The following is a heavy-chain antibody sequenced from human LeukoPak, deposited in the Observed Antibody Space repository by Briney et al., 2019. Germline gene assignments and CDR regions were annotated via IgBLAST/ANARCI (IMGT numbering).Heavy chain of an antibody. J-gene: IGHJ6*02. CDR3: ARDTRDYGMDV. D-gene: IGHD2-15*01. Sequence: ASVKVSCKASGYTFDTYGISWVRQVPGQGLEWMGWISCYTGNTNHAQKFQDRVTMTMDTSTTTVYMELRSLRSDDTAVYYCARDTRDYGMDVWGQGTTVIVSS. CDR2: ISCYTGNT. CDR1: GYTFDTYG. V-gene: IGHV1-18*01.